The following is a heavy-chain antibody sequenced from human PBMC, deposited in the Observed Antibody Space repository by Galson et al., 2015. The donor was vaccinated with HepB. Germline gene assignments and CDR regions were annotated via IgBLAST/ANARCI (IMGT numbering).Heavy chain of an antibody. CDR2: IWYDGSNK. D-gene: IGHD1-26*01. V-gene: IGHV3-33*01. CDR1: GFTFSSYG. CDR3: ARDGRIVGSYYYYYYMDV. Sequence: SLRLSCAASGFTFSSYGMHWVRQAPGKGLEWVAVIWYDGSNKYYADSVKGRFTISRDNSKNTLYLQMNSLRAEDTAVYYCARDGRIVGSYYYYYYMDVWGKGTTVTVSS. J-gene: IGHJ6*03.